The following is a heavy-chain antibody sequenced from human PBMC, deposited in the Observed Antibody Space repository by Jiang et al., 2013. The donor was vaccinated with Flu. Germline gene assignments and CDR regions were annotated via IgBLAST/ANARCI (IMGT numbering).Heavy chain of an antibody. J-gene: IGHJ3*02. D-gene: IGHD6-13*01. V-gene: IGHV5-51*01. Sequence: MGIIYPGGSDTRYSPSFEGQVTISADKSINTAYVQWSSLKASDTAMYFCAAAYSTSWYTAAFDIWGRGTMVTVSS. CDR2: IYPGGSDT. CDR3: AAAYSTSWYTAAFDI.